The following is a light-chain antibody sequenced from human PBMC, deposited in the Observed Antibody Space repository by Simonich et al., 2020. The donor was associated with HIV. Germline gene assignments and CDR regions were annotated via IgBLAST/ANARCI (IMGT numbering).Light chain of an antibody. V-gene: IGLV2-14*02. J-gene: IGLJ2*01. CDR3: SSYTSSSTLV. Sequence: QSALTQPASVSGSPGQSITISCTGTSSDVGSYNLVSWYQQHPGKAPKLIIYEDSKRPAGVSNRFAGSKSGNTASLTISGLQAEDEADYYCSSYTSSSTLVFGGGTKLTVL. CDR1: SSDVGSYNL. CDR2: EDS.